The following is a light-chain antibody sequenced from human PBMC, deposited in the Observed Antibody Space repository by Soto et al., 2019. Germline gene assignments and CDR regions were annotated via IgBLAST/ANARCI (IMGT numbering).Light chain of an antibody. CDR3: QQHNTWRSIS. CDR1: LGISLN. CDR2: GAS. J-gene: IGKJ5*01. Sequence: EIVMTQSPATLSVSPGESVTLPGRARLGISLNLAWYQKRPVQAPRLLIYGASTRATGVPARFSGSGSWTDFTLTISTLQSEDFAVYYCQQHNTWRSISFGQGTRLEIK. V-gene: IGKV3-15*01.